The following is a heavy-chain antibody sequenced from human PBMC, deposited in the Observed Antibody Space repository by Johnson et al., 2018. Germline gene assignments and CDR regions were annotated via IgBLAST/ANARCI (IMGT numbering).Heavy chain of an antibody. J-gene: IGHJ1*01. D-gene: IGHD6-13*01. CDR2: ISYDGSNK. CDR1: GFTFSSYA. Sequence: QVQLQESGGGVVQPGRSLRLSCAASGFTFSSYAMHWVRQAPGKGLAWVAVISYDGSNKYYADSVKGRFTISRDNSKNTLYLQMNSLRAEDTAVYYCARDRPGRAAAGPAEYFQHWGQGTLVTVSS. CDR3: ARDRPGRAAAGPAEYFQH. V-gene: IGHV3-30-3*01.